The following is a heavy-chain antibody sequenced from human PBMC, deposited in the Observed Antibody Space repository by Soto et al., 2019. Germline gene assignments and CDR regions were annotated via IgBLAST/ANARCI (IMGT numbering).Heavy chain of an antibody. CDR1: GGYSSSGDYY. V-gene: IGHV4-30-4*01. CDR2: IYYSGST. J-gene: IGHJ5*02. CDR3: AREILTGYYPAGWFDP. D-gene: IGHD3-9*01. Sequence: SETQSLTCTVSGGYSSSGDYYWSWIRQPPGKGLEWIGYIYYSGSTYYNPSLKSRVTISVDTSKNQFSLKLTSVTAADTAVYYCAREILTGYYPAGWFDPWGQGTLVTVSS.